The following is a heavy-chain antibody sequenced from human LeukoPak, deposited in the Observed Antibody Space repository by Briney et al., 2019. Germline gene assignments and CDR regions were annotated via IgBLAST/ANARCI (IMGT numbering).Heavy chain of an antibody. CDR2: INHSGST. CDR1: GGSFSGYY. D-gene: IGHD5-12*01. Sequence: SETLSLTCAVYGGSFSGYYWSWIRQPPGKGLEWIGEINHSGSTNYNPSLKCRVTISVDTSKNQFSLKLSSVTAADTAVYYCASLYSGYDFYYYGMDVWGQGTTVTVSS. CDR3: ASLYSGYDFYYYGMDV. J-gene: IGHJ6*02. V-gene: IGHV4-34*01.